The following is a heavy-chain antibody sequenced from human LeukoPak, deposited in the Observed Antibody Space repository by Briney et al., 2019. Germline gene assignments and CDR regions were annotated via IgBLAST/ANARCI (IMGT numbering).Heavy chain of an antibody. Sequence: ASVKVSCKASGYTLPGYGISWVRQAPGQGLEWMGWINTYNGNTNYAQELQGRVTLTTDTSTSTTYMELRSLRSDDTAMYYCARHRLGYCTNAVCSQGYWGQGTLVTVSS. CDR2: INTYNGNT. J-gene: IGHJ4*02. CDR1: GYTLPGYG. CDR3: ARHRLGYCTNAVCSQGY. V-gene: IGHV1-18*01. D-gene: IGHD2-8*01.